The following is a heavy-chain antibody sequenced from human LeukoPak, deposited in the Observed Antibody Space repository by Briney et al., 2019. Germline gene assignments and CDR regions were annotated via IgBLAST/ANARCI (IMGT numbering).Heavy chain of an antibody. J-gene: IGHJ3*02. CDR3: ARQYCGGDCYPEPDAFDI. V-gene: IGHV5-51*01. CDR1: GFSLTNYW. CDR2: IYPGDSDT. Sequence: GESLKISCKGSGFSLTNYWIGWVRQVPGKGLDWMGIIYPGDSDTRYSPSFQGQVTISADKSINTAHLQSSSLKASDTAMYYCARQYCGGDCYPEPDAFDIWGQGTMVTVSS. D-gene: IGHD2-21*02.